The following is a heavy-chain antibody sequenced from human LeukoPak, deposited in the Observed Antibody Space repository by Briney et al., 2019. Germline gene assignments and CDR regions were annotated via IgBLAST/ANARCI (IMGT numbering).Heavy chain of an antibody. CDR2: IYSGGST. CDR1: GFTLSSNY. V-gene: IGHV3-53*05. CDR3: ARAPSVTPYFDY. D-gene: IGHD4-23*01. J-gene: IGHJ4*02. Sequence: GGSLRLSCAASGFTLSSNYMSWVRHSPGKGLEWVSVIYSGGSTYYPDSVKGRFTISRENSKNTLYLQMNSLRAEDTAVYYCARAPSVTPYFDYWGEGTLVTVSS.